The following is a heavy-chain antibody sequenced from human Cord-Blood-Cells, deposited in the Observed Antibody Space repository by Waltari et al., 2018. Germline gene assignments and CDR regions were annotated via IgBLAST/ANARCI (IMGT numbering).Heavy chain of an antibody. V-gene: IGHV3-33*01. CDR2: IWDDGSNK. Sequence: QVQLVASGGGVVQPGRSLSLLCAASGVTFSSYGMPWVRQAPGKGLEGVAGIWDDGSNKYYADSVKGRFTISRDNSKNTLYLQMHSLRAEDTAVYYCARGWNYFDYWGQGTLVTVSS. CDR3: ARGWNYFDY. CDR1: GVTFSSYG. J-gene: IGHJ4*02. D-gene: IGHD1-1*01.